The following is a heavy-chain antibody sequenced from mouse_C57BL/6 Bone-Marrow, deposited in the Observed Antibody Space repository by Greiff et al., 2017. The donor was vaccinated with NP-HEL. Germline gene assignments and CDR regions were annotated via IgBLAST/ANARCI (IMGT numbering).Heavy chain of an antibody. CDR1: GYTFTSYW. CDR2: IAPSDCYT. Sequence: VQLQQPGAELVKPGASVKLSCKASGYTFTSYWMQWVKQRPGQGLEWIGEIAPSDCYTNYNQKFKGKATLTVDTSSSTAYMQLSSLTSEDSAVYYCARSPYYYGSPFAYWGQGTLVTVSA. D-gene: IGHD1-1*01. V-gene: IGHV1-50*01. J-gene: IGHJ3*01. CDR3: ARSPYYYGSPFAY.